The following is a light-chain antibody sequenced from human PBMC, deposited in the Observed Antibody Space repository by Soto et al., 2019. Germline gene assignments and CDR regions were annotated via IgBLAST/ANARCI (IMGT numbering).Light chain of an antibody. J-gene: IGLJ7*01. CDR2: EVT. Sequence: QSALTQPASVSASPGQSITISCTGTSGDIGSYNRVSWYQQHPGKAPKLIIYEVTDRPSGVSNRFSGSKSGNTASLTISGLQAEDEAEYYCSSYTNINTRACVFGTGTQLTVL. CDR3: SSYTNINTRACV. V-gene: IGLV2-14*01. CDR1: SGDIGSYNR.